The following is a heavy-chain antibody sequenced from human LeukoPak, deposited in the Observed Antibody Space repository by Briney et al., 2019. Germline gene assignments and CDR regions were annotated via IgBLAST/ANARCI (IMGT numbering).Heavy chain of an antibody. CDR2: INPNSGGT. D-gene: IGHD4-17*01. Sequence: GASVKVSCKASGYTFTGYYMHWVRQAPGQGLEWMGWINPNSGGTNYAQKFQGRVTMTRDTSISTAYMELSRLRSDDTAVYYCARLIPPDGDYSFWLDPWGQGTLVTVSS. V-gene: IGHV1-2*02. CDR3: ARLIPPDGDYSFWLDP. CDR1: GYTFTGYY. J-gene: IGHJ5*02.